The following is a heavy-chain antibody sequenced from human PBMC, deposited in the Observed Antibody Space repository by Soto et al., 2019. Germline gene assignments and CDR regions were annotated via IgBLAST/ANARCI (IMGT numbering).Heavy chain of an antibody. CDR2: ISYDGSNK. CDR3: ASAALVPAAMRI. J-gene: IGHJ3*02. Sequence: QVQLVESGGGVVQPGRSLRLSCAASGFTFSSYAMHWVRQAPGKGLEWVAVISYDGSNKYYADSVKGRFTISRDNSKNTLYLQMNSLRAEDTAVYYCASAALVPAAMRIWGQGTMVTVSS. D-gene: IGHD2-2*01. CDR1: GFTFSSYA. V-gene: IGHV3-30-3*01.